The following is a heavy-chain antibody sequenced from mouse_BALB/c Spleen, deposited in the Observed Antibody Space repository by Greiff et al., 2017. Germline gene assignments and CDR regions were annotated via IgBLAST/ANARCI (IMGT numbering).Heavy chain of an antibody. Sequence: VQLQQSGPELVKPGASVKMSCKASGYTFTSYVMHWVKQKPGQGLEWIGYINPYKDGTKYNEKFKGKATLTSDKSSSTAYMELSSLTSEDSAVYYCARGGTFAYWGQGTLVTVSA. CDR3: ARGGTFAY. J-gene: IGHJ3*01. D-gene: IGHD4-1*01. V-gene: IGHV1-14*01. CDR2: INPYKDGT. CDR1: GYTFTSYV.